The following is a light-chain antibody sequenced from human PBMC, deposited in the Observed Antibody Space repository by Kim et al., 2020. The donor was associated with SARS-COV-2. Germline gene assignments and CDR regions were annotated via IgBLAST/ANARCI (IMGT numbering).Light chain of an antibody. CDR2: QGD. CDR1: RLGDKY. V-gene: IGLV3-1*01. J-gene: IGLJ2*01. CDR3: QAWDSSTAI. Sequence: VSPGQTVRISCSGERLGDKYAFWYQQRSGLSPVLVIFQGDKRPSGIPARFSGFLSGNTATLTISGTQPMDEADYYCQAWDSSTAIFGGGTQLTVL.